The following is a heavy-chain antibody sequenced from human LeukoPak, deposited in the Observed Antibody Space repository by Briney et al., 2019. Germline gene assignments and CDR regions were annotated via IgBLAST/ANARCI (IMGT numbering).Heavy chain of an antibody. V-gene: IGHV3-53*01. Sequence: HPGGSLRLSCAASGITVSSYYMSWVRQAPGKGLEWVSVIYGGGGTSYADSAKGRFAISRDNSKNTLYLQISSLRAEDTAIYYCTRHQYDAFEIWGQGTMVTVSS. CDR1: GITVSSYY. J-gene: IGHJ3*02. CDR3: TRHQYDAFEI. CDR2: IYGGGGT. D-gene: IGHD4-11*01.